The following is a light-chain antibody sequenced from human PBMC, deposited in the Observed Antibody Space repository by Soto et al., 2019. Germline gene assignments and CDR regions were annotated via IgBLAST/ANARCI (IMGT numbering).Light chain of an antibody. Sequence: QSALTQPASVSGSPGQSITISCTGTSSDVGAYNYVSWYQQHPGKAPQLMIYEVSNRPSGVSNRFSGSKSGNTASLTISGLQAEDEADYYCNSYTSSSTLVFGTGIKLTVL. CDR2: EVS. CDR3: NSYTSSSTLV. CDR1: SSDVGAYNY. V-gene: IGLV2-14*01. J-gene: IGLJ1*01.